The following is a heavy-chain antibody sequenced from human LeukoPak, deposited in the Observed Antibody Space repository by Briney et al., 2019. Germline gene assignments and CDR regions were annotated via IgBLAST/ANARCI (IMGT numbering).Heavy chain of an antibody. V-gene: IGHV4-59*01. CDR3: ARLLGGAYYYDSSGYSWFDP. CDR1: GGSISSNY. J-gene: IGHJ5*02. CDR2: ISHNVST. D-gene: IGHD3-22*01. Sequence: SGTLSLTCTVSGGSISSNYWTWIRQPPGKGLEWIWYISHNVSTTYNPSPKSRVSISINTSKNNISLKLSSVTTADTAAYYYARLLGGAYYYDSSGYSWFDPWGQGTLVTVSS.